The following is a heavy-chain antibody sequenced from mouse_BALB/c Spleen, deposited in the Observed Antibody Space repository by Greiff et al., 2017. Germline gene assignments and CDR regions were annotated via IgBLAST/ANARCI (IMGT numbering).Heavy chain of an antibody. V-gene: IGHV3-2*02. CDR2: ISYSGST. J-gene: IGHJ3*01. CDR1: GYSITSDYA. D-gene: IGHD4-1*01. CDR3: ARRRTGRGFAY. Sequence: EVKLQESGPGLVKPSQSLSLTCTVTGYSITSDYAWNWIRQFPGNKLEWMGYISYSGSTSYNPSLKSRISITRDTSKNQFFLQLNSVTTEDTATYYCARRRTGRGFAYWGQGTLVTVSA.